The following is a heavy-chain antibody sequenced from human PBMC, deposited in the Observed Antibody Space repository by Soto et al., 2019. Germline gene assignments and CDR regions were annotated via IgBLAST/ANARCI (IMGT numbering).Heavy chain of an antibody. J-gene: IGHJ6*02. V-gene: IGHV4-34*01. Sequence: QVQLQQWGAGLLKPSETLSLTCAVYGGSFRGYYWSWIRQSPGKGLEWIGEINHSGSTNSNPSLKSRVTISVDTSKNQFSLKLSAVTAADTAVYYCARGGRDSSNYFRHHYYYGMDVWGQGTTVTVSS. D-gene: IGHD3-22*01. CDR3: ARGGRDSSNYFRHHYYYGMDV. CDR1: GGSFRGYY. CDR2: INHSGST.